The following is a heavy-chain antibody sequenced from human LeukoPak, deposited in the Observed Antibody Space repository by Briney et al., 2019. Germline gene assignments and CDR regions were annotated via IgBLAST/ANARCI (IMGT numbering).Heavy chain of an antibody. Sequence: GGSLRLSCTTSGFTFISYEMNWVRQAPGKGLEWVSYISSTGRNIYYADSVRGRFTISRDNAKNSLYLQMNSLRAEDTALYYCAKDIGKLGEFFDYWGQGTLVTVSS. CDR2: ISSTGRNI. CDR1: GFTFISYE. V-gene: IGHV3-48*03. D-gene: IGHD3-10*01. CDR3: AKDIGKLGEFFDY. J-gene: IGHJ4*02.